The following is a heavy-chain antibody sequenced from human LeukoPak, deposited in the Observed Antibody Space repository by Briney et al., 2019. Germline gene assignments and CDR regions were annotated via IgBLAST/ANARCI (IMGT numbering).Heavy chain of an antibody. Sequence: PSETLSLTCTVSGYSISSGYYWGWIRQPPGKGLEWIGSIYYSGSTYYNPSLKSRVTISVDTSKNQFSLKLSSVTAADTAVYYCARDPTPNPPYYYYYYMDVWGKGTTVTVSS. CDR1: GYSISSGYY. V-gene: IGHV4-38-2*02. CDR3: ARDPTPNPPYYYYYYMDV. J-gene: IGHJ6*03. CDR2: IYYSGST.